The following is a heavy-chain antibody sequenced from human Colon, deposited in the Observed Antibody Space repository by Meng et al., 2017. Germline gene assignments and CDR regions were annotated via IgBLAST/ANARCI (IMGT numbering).Heavy chain of an antibody. CDR1: GFTFISYS. CDR3: AREWIVPAGFDP. V-gene: IGHV3-21*01. CDR2: VSSNSYYI. D-gene: IGHD2-2*01. Sequence: EVQLVESGGGLVKPGGSLRLSCAASGFTFISYSMNWVRQAPGKGLEWVSSVSSNSYYIYYADSVEGRFTISRDNGKSSLYLQMNSLRAEDTAVYYCAREWIVPAGFDPWGQGTLVTVSS. J-gene: IGHJ5*02.